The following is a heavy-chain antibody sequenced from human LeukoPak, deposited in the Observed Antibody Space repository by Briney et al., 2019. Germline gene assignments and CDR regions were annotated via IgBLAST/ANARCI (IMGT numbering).Heavy chain of an antibody. Sequence: GGSLRLSCAASGFTFSRYSMHWVRQAPGKGLVWVSHVNSDGSGTDYADSVKGRFTISRDNAKNTLYLQMGSLRAEDLAVYYCARRAPGFSSGWLDYWGQGTLVTVSS. CDR1: GFTFSRYS. CDR2: VNSDGSGT. V-gene: IGHV3-74*01. J-gene: IGHJ4*02. D-gene: IGHD6-19*01. CDR3: ARRAPGFSSGWLDY.